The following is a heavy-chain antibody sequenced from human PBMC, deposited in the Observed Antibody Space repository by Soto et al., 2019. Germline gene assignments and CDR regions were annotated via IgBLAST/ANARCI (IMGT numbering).Heavy chain of an antibody. D-gene: IGHD3-10*01. CDR2: IYYSGST. CDR1: GGSIGSSSYY. J-gene: IGHJ6*02. V-gene: IGHV4-39*01. Sequence: SETLSLTCTVSGGSIGSSSYYWGWIRQPPGKGLEWIGSIYYSGSTYYNPSLKSRVTISVDTSKNQFSLKLSSVTAADTAVYYCARQQVWFGEIYYGMDVWGQGTTVTVSS. CDR3: ARQQVWFGEIYYGMDV.